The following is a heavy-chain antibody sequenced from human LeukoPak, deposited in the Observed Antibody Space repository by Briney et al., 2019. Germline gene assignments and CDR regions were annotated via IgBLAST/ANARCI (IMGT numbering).Heavy chain of an antibody. Sequence: SETLSLTCTVPGGSISSSSYYWGWLRQPPGKGLEWIGSIYYSGSTYYNPSRKSRVTISVDTSKNQCSLKLSSVTAADTAVYYCARPSGSYSRWFDPWGQGTLVTVSS. CDR3: ARPSGSYSRWFDP. V-gene: IGHV4-39*01. J-gene: IGHJ5*02. D-gene: IGHD1-26*01. CDR2: IYYSGST. CDR1: GGSISSSSYY.